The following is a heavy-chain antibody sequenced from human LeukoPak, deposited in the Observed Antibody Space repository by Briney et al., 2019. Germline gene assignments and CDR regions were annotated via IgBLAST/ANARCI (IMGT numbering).Heavy chain of an antibody. CDR1: GITFSSAW. CDR2: IKSKTDGGKI. J-gene: IGHJ1*01. D-gene: IGHD2-15*01. V-gene: IGHV3-15*01. Sequence: KRGGSLRLSCAASGITFSSAWMSWVRHAPRKGLGWVGRIKSKTDGGKIDYAAPVKGRFTISRDDSTNTLYPQMNSLKTEDTCVYYCTVEGYCSRDNGDSYDNWGQGTLVTVSS. CDR3: TVEGYCSRDNGDSYDN.